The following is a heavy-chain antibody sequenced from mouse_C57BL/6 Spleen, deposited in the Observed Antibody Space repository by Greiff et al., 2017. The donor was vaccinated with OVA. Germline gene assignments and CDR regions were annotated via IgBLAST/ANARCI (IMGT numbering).Heavy chain of an antibody. V-gene: IGHV1-50*01. CDR3: ASGYGPYAMDY. J-gene: IGHJ4*01. D-gene: IGHD2-2*01. CDR1: GYTFTSYW. Sequence: QVHVKQPGAELVKPGASVKLSCKASGYTFTSYWMQWVKQRPGQGLEWIGEIDPSDSYTNYNQKFKGKATLTVDTASSTAYMQLSSLTSEDSAVYYCASGYGPYAMDYWGQGTSVTVSS. CDR2: IDPSDSYT.